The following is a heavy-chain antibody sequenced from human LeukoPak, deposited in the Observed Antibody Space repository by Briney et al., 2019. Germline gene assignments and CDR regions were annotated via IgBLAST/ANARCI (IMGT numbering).Heavy chain of an antibody. CDR2: ISPYNGNT. J-gene: IGHJ6*04. Sequence: ASVKVSCKTSGYTFRNYGITWVRQIPGQGLEWMGWISPYNGNTNYTQKLQGRVTMTTDTSTSTAYMELRSLTSDDTAVYYCARGGVTSVVDVWGKGTTVTISS. CDR3: ARGGVTSVVDV. D-gene: IGHD4-23*01. CDR1: GYTFRNYG. V-gene: IGHV1-18*01.